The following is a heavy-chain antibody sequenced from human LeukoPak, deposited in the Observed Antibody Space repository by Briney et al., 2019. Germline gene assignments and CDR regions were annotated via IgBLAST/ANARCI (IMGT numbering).Heavy chain of an antibody. J-gene: IGHJ4*02. V-gene: IGHV3-73*01. CDR1: GFTFSGSA. Sequence: GGSLRLSCAASGFTFSGSAMHWVRQASGKGLEWVGRIRSKTNSYATSYAASVKGRFALSRDDSKNTAYLQMNSLKTEDTAVYYCTTDWNGEQWLCFDYWGQGTLVTVSS. CDR3: TTDWNGEQWLCFDY. CDR2: IRSKTNSYAT. D-gene: IGHD6-19*01.